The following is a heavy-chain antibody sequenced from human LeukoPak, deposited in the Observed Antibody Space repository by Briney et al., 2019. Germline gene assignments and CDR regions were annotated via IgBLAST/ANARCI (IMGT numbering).Heavy chain of an antibody. J-gene: IGHJ4*02. CDR3: ARADGYEIYFDY. D-gene: IGHD5-12*01. Sequence: PSQTPSLTCTVSGGSISSGGYYWSWNRQHPGKGLEWIGYIYYSGSTYYNPSLKSRVTISVDTSKNQFSLKLSSVTAADTAVYYCARADGYEIYFDYWGQGTLVTVSS. CDR1: GGSISSGGYY. V-gene: IGHV4-31*03. CDR2: IYYSGST.